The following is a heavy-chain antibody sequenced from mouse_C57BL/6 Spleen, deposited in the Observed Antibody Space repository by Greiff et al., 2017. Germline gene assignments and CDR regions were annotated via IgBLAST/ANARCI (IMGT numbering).Heavy chain of an antibody. CDR1: GFTFSDYG. Sequence: EVQGVESGGGLVKPGGSLKLSCAASGFTFSDYGMHWVRQAPEKGLEWVAYISSGSSTIYYADTVKGRFTISRDNAKNTLFLQMTSLRSEDTAMYYCARIYYDYDGAWYYAMDYWGQGTSVTVSS. CDR2: ISSGSSTI. J-gene: IGHJ4*01. V-gene: IGHV5-17*01. D-gene: IGHD2-4*01. CDR3: ARIYYDYDGAWYYAMDY.